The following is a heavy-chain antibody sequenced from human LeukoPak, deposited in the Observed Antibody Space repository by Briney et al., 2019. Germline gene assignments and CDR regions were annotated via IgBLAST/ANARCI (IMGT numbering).Heavy chain of an antibody. CDR2: IYPGDSDT. CDR1: GYSFTSYW. J-gene: IGHJ5*02. D-gene: IGHD3-16*02. V-gene: IGHV5-51*01. Sequence: GESPKIPCKGSGYSFTSYWIGWVRQMPGKGLEWMGIIYPGDSDTRYSPSFQGQVTISADKSISTAYLQWSSLKASDTAMYYCARLGRIMITFGGVIAPDNWFDPWGQGTLVTVSS. CDR3: ARLGRIMITFGGVIAPDNWFDP.